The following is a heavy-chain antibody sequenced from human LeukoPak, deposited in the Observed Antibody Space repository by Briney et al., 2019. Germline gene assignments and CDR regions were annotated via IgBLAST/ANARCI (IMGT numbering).Heavy chain of an antibody. V-gene: IGHV3-11*01. CDR2: ISGGGTVT. J-gene: IGHJ4*02. CDR1: GFTFSDHY. CDR3: AKWGRGYDSSGYYYLIYFDY. Sequence: GGSLRLSCAASGFTFSDHYMSWFRQAPGKGLEWVAYISGGGTVTYYADSVRGRFTISRDNAKISLDLQMNSLRAEDTAVYYCAKWGRGYDSSGYYYLIYFDYWGQGTLVTVSS. D-gene: IGHD3-22*01.